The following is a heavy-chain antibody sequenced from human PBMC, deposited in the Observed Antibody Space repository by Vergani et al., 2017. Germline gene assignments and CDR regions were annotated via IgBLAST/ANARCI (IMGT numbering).Heavy chain of an antibody. CDR1: GFDFSSYI. CDR2: VSTGTKSQ. V-gene: IGHV3-48*01. D-gene: IGHD5-24*01. J-gene: IGHJ6*02. Sequence: QLVESGGGWVQPGGSLRLSCVVSGFDFSSYIMNWVRQAPGKGLEWVSFVSTGTKSQSYAESVKGRFTISRDSAKNSLYLQMDSLRAEDTAVYYCAKGKGDGSNALDVWGLGTTVIVSS. CDR3: AKGKGDGSNALDV.